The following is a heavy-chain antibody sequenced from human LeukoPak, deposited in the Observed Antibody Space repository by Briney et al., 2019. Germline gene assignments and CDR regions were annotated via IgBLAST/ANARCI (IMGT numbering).Heavy chain of an antibody. D-gene: IGHD6-13*01. CDR2: INTNTENP. V-gene: IGHV7-4-1*02. CDR1: GYTFTSYA. Sequence: ASVKVSCKASGYTFTSYAMNWVRQAPGQGLEWMGWINTNTENPTYAQGFTGRFVFSLDTSVSTAYLQISSLKAEDTAVYYCARGYSSSGYSGTEHWGQGTLVTVSS. J-gene: IGHJ1*01. CDR3: ARGYSSSGYSGTEH.